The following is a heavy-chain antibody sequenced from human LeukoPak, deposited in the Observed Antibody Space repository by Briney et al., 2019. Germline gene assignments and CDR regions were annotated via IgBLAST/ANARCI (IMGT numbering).Heavy chain of an antibody. Sequence: ASVKVSCKASGGTFSNYAINWVRQAPGQGLEWMGGVLPIFNKTNYAQKFQGRVTITTDEFTSAAYMELSSLRSEDTAVYYCVRDGRKYYDSSVLDYFDYWGLGTLVTVSS. J-gene: IGHJ4*02. CDR3: VRDGRKYYDSSVLDYFDY. V-gene: IGHV1-69*05. CDR2: VLPIFNKT. CDR1: GGTFSNYA. D-gene: IGHD3-22*01.